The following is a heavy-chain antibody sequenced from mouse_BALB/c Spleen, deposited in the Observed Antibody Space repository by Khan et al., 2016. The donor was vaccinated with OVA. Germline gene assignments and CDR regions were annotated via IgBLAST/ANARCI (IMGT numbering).Heavy chain of an antibody. J-gene: IGHJ4*01. V-gene: IGHV2-6-1*01. CDR1: GFSLTDYG. Sequence: VQLQESGPGLVAPSQSLSITCTISGFSLTDYGVHWLRQPPGKGLEWLVVIWSDGSTTYNSTLKSRLIISKDNSKSQVFLKMNSLQTDDTAMYYCARQPYYHYYMMDYWGQGTSVTVSS. CDR3: ARQPYYHYYMMDY. CDR2: IWSDGST. D-gene: IGHD2-10*01.